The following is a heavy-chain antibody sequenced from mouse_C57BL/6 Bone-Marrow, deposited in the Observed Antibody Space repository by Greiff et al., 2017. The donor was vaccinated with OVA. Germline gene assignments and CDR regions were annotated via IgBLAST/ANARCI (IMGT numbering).Heavy chain of an antibody. Sequence: EVQLQQSGPELVKPGASVKISCTASGYTFTDYYMNWVKQSHGKSLEWIGDINPNNGGTSYNQKFKGKATLTVDKSSSTAYMELRSLTSEDSAVNDCENEDRHYFDYWGQGTALTVSS. CDR3: ENEDRHYFDY. CDR2: INPNNGGT. CDR1: GYTFTDYY. V-gene: IGHV1-26*01. J-gene: IGHJ2*01.